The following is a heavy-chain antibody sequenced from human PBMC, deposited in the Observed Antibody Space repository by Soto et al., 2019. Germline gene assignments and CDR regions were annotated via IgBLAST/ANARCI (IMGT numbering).Heavy chain of an antibody. CDR1: GYTFTGYY. J-gene: IGHJ4*02. V-gene: IGHV1-2*02. D-gene: IGHD3-22*01. CDR3: AGTKGDYYDSSGSLDY. CDR2: INPNSGGT. Sequence: ASVKVSCKASGYTFTGYYMHWVRQAPGQGLEWMGWINPNSGGTNYAQKFQGRVTMTRDTSISTAYMELSRLRSDDTAVYYCAGTKGDYYDSSGSLDYWGQGTLVTVSS.